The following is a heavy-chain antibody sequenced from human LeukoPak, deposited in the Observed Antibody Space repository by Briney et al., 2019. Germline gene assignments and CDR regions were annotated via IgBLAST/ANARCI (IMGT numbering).Heavy chain of an antibody. CDR3: ARLYDSSAYGAFDI. J-gene: IGHJ3*02. Sequence: RGSLRLSCAASGFTVSSNYMGWVRQAPGKGLEWVSVLYSGGSKYYPDSVKGRFTISRDNSQNTLYLQMDSLRAEDTAVYYCARLYDSSAYGAFDIWGQGTMVTVSS. CDR2: LYSGGSK. CDR1: GFTVSSNY. D-gene: IGHD3-22*01. V-gene: IGHV3-66*02.